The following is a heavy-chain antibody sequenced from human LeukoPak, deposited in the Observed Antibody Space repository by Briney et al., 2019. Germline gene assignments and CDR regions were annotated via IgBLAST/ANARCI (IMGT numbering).Heavy chain of an antibody. CDR3: ARAAYSYGTGYYFDY. J-gene: IGHJ4*02. V-gene: IGHV4-59*01. Sequence: SETLSLTCTVSGVSISSYYWSWIRLPPGKGLEWIGYIYYTGATYYNPSLKSRVTISLDTSKNQFSLKLSSVTAADAAVYYCARAAYSYGTGYYFDYWGQGALVTVSS. CDR2: IYYTGAT. D-gene: IGHD5-18*01. CDR1: GVSISSYY.